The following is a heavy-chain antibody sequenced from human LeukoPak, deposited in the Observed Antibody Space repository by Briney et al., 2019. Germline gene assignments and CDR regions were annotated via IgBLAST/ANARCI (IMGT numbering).Heavy chain of an antibody. CDR2: INWNGGRT. D-gene: IGHD5-18*01. CDR3: ARELDTAMVTFYYWFDP. V-gene: IGHV3-20*04. J-gene: IGHJ5*02. CDR1: GFTFDDYD. Sequence: GGSLRLSCAASGFTFDDYDMNWVRQAPGKGLEWVSSINWNGGRTGYTDSVKGRFTISRDNSKNTLYLQMNSLRAEDTAVYYCARELDTAMVTFYYWFDPWGQGTLVTVSS.